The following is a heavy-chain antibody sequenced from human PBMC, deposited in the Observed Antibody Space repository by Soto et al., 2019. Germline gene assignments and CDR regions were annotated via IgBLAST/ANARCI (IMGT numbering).Heavy chain of an antibody. CDR2: IYYSGST. CDR3: ASSTTVTTHYYYGMDV. Sequence: QVQLQESGPGLVKPSQTLSLTCTVSGGSISSGDYYWSWIRQPPGKGLEWIGYIYYSGSTYYNPSLKRRVTIAVDTSKNQFSLKLSSVTAADTAVYYCASSTTVTTHYYYGMDVLGQGTTVTVSS. D-gene: IGHD4-17*01. J-gene: IGHJ6*02. CDR1: GGSISSGDYY. V-gene: IGHV4-30-4*01.